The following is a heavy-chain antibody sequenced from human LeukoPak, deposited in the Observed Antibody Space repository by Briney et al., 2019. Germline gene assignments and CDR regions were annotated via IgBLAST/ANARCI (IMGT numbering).Heavy chain of an antibody. CDR2: INAGNGNT. V-gene: IGHV1-3*01. CDR3: ARALLFYGDYFDY. CDR1: GYTFTSYA. Sequence: ASVKVSCKASGYTFTSYAVHWVRQAPGQRLEWVGWINAGNGNTKYSQKFQGRVTITRDTSASTAYMELSSLRSEDTAVYYCARALLFYGDYFDYWGQGTLVTVSS. D-gene: IGHD4-17*01. J-gene: IGHJ4*02.